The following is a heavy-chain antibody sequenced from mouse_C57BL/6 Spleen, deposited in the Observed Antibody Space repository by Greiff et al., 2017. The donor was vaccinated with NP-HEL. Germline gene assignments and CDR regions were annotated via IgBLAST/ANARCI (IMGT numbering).Heavy chain of an antibody. J-gene: IGHJ2*01. CDR2: IDPETGCT. CDR1: GYTFTDYE. CDR3: TSGGYGNYFDY. D-gene: IGHD2-1*01. Sequence: VQLQQSGAELVRPGASVTLSCKASGYTFTDYEMHWVKQTPVHGLEWIGAIDPETGCTAYNQKFKGKAILTADKSSSTAYMELRSLTSEDSAVYYCTSGGYGNYFDYWGQGTTLTVSS. V-gene: IGHV1-15*01.